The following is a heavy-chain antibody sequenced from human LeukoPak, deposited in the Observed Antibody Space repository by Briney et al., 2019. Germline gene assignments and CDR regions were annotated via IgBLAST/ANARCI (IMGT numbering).Heavy chain of an antibody. CDR2: IYTSGST. J-gene: IGHJ5*02. D-gene: IGHD3-10*01. Sequence: SETLSLTCTVSSGSISSYYWSWIRQPAGKGLEWIGRIYTSGSTNYNPSLKSRVTMSVDTSKNPFSLKLSSVTAADTAVYYCARAELWFGEFGWFDPWGQGTLVTVSS. V-gene: IGHV4-4*07. CDR3: ARAELWFGEFGWFDP. CDR1: SGSISSYY.